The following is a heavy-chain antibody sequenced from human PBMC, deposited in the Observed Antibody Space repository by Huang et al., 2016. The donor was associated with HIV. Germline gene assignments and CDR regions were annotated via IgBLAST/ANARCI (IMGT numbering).Heavy chain of an antibody. J-gene: IGHJ4*02. CDR3: AKDQGQWLAYFDS. CDR2: NSADGSDQ. V-gene: IGHV3-30*18. Sequence: VRLVQSGGGVVQPGRSLRLSCAASGITFRYYAMPWVRQARGKGLEWVAGNSADGSDQYYVYSVKGRFIISKDNSNETLFLEMRSLKSEDTAVYFCAKDQGQWLAYFDSWGQGTLVTVSS. D-gene: IGHD6-19*01. CDR1: GITFRYYA.